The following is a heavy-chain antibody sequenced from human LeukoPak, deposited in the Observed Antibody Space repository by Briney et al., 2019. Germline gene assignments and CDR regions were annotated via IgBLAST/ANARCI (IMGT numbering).Heavy chain of an antibody. CDR3: ARSPQLDIVVVVAAIDY. J-gene: IGHJ4*02. Sequence: GGSLRLSCAASGFIFSSYSMNWVRQAPGKGLEWVSSISSSSSCIYYADSVKGRFTISRDNAKNSLYLQMNSLRAEDTAVYYCARSPQLDIVVVVAAIDYWGQGTLVTVSS. CDR1: GFIFSSYS. CDR2: ISSSSSCI. D-gene: IGHD2-15*01. V-gene: IGHV3-21*01.